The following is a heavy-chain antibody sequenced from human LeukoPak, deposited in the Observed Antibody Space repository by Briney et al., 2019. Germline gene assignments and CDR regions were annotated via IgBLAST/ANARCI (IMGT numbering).Heavy chain of an antibody. CDR3: ATNILVRDIINWLDP. Sequence: ASVKVSCKASGYSFADYYIHWVRQAPGQGLEWMGWIKPNSGGTRSAQKFQGRVTMTRDTSISTAYMELSSLRYDDTAVYYCATNILVRDIINWLDPWGQGTLVTVSS. CDR2: IKPNSGGT. J-gene: IGHJ5*02. CDR1: GYSFADYY. D-gene: IGHD3-10*01. V-gene: IGHV1-2*02.